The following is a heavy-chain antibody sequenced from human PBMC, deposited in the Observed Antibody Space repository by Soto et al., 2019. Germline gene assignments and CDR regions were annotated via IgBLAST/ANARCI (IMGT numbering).Heavy chain of an antibody. CDR1: GGSISSGGYC. J-gene: IGHJ4*02. CDR2: MYHIEIT. Sequence: QLQLQESGSGLVEPSQTLSLTCAVSGGSISSGGYCWVWIRQPRGQGLEWIGYMYHIEITYYKPSLTRRVPKPIGRSKHQFSLKVGSVTAAATAVYCCARVLDYWGQGILVTVSS. CDR3: ARVLDY. V-gene: IGHV4-30-2*01.